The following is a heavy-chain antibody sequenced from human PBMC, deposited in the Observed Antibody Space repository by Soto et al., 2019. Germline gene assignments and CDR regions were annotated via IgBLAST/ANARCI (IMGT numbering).Heavy chain of an antibody. CDR2: IKQDGSEK. CDR1: GFTFSSYW. CDR3: ARYEGYNWNQNPSSGYYFDY. J-gene: IGHJ4*02. Sequence: EVQLVESGGGLVQPGGSLRLSCAASGFTFSSYWMSWVRQAPGKGLEWVANIKQDGSEKYYVDSVKGRFTISRDNAKNSLYLQMNSLRAEDTAVYYCARYEGYNWNQNPSSGYYFDYWGQGTLVTVSS. D-gene: IGHD1-1*01. V-gene: IGHV3-7*03.